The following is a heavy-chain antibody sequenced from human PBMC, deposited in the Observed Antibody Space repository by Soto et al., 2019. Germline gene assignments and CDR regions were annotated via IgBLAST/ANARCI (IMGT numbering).Heavy chain of an antibody. D-gene: IGHD3-3*01. CDR2: ISGSGRRT. CDR3: AKDGGGAPIFGVVNNWFDP. J-gene: IGHJ5*02. CDR1: GFTFSNYA. Sequence: EVQLLESGGGLVQPGGSLRLSCGASGFTFSNYAMSWVRQAPGKGLEWVSAISGSGRRTYYADSVKGRITISRDNSKNTLYLQMNSLRAEDTAVYYCAKDGGGAPIFGVVNNWFDPWGQGTLVTVSS. V-gene: IGHV3-23*01.